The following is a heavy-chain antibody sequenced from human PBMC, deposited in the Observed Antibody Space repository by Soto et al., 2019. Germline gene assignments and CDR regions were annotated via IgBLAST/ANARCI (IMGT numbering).Heavy chain of an antibody. CDR2: VHYSGST. Sequence: PSETLSLTCTVSGDSIGKYYWSWIRQPPGKGLEWIGYVHYSGSTHYIPSLKSRVTMSLDMSRSQVSLKLSSVTATDTAIYYCARRQYTTSWNFDYWGRGTLVTVSS. D-gene: IGHD2-2*01. J-gene: IGHJ4*02. V-gene: IGHV4-59*08. CDR1: GDSIGKYY. CDR3: ARRQYTTSWNFDY.